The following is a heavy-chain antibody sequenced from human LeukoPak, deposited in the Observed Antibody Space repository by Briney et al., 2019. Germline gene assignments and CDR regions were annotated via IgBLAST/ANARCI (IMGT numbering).Heavy chain of an antibody. Sequence: GGSLRLSCAASGFTFSSYGMHWVRQAPGKGLEWVAFIRYDGSNKYYADSVKGRFTISRDNSKNTLYLQMNSLRAEDTAVYYCAKGPWAPSSSYYYMDVWGKGTTVTVSS. CDR1: GFTFSSYG. D-gene: IGHD1-26*01. J-gene: IGHJ6*03. CDR2: IRYDGSNK. V-gene: IGHV3-30*02. CDR3: AKGPWAPSSSYYYMDV.